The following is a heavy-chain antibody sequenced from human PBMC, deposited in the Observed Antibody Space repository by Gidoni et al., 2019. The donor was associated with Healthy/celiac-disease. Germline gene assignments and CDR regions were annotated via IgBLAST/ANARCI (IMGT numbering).Heavy chain of an antibody. J-gene: IGHJ2*01. CDR2: ISYDGSNK. D-gene: IGHD2-21*02. V-gene: IGHV3-30*18. CDR1: GFTLSSYG. CDR3: AKDRGDHALYWYFDL. Sequence: QVQLVESGGGVVQPGRSLRLSCAASGFTLSSYGMHWVRQAPGKGLEWVAVISYDGSNKYYADSVKGRFTISRDNSKNTLYLQMNSLRAEDTAVYYCAKDRGDHALYWYFDLWGRGTLVTVSS.